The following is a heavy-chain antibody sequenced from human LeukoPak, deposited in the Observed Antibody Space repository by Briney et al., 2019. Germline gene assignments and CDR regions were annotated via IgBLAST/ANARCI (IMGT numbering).Heavy chain of an antibody. V-gene: IGHV3-30*02. J-gene: IGHJ3*02. CDR3: AKAEMATIRGAFDI. Sequence: PGGSLRLSCAASGFTFSTYGMHWVRQAPGKGLEWVAFIRYDGNNKYYAESVKGRFTISRDNSKNTLYLQMNSLRAEDTALYYCAKAEMATIRGAFDIWGQGTMVTVSS. CDR2: IRYDGNNK. CDR1: GFTFSTYG. D-gene: IGHD5-24*01.